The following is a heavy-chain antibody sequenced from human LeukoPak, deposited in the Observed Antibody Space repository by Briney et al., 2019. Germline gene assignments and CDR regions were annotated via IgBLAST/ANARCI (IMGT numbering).Heavy chain of an antibody. J-gene: IGHJ5*02. V-gene: IGHV4-4*02. D-gene: IGHD3-3*01. CDR3: ARAYYDFWSGYSNWFDP. Sequence: ASETLSLTCAVSGGSISSRNWWSWVRQPPGKGLEWIGEIYHSGSTNYNPSLKSRVTISVDKSKNQFSLKLSSVTAADTAVYYCARAYYDFWSGYSNWFDPWGQGTLVTVSS. CDR1: GGSISSRNW. CDR2: IYHSGST.